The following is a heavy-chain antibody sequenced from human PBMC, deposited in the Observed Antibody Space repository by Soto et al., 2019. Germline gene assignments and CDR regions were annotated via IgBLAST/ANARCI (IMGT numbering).Heavy chain of an antibody. CDR2: IYWDDDK. V-gene: IGHV2-5*02. J-gene: IGHJ4*02. CDR3: AHRQAGDPPRSCYFDY. Sequence: QITLKESGPTLVNPTQTLTLTCTFSGFSLSTSGVGVGWIRQPPGKALEWLALIYWDDDKRYSPSLKSRLTITKDTSKNQVVLTMTNMDPVDTATYYCAHRQAGDPPRSCYFDYWGQGTLVTVSS. D-gene: IGHD4-17*01. CDR1: GFSLSTSGVG.